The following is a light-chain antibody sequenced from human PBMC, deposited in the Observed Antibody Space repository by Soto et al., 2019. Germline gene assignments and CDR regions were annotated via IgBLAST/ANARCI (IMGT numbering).Light chain of an antibody. CDR2: KVS. CDR1: QSLVYSDGNTY. Sequence: MTHSPLSLPVTLGQPASISCRSSQSLVYSDGNTYLNWFQQRPGQSPRRLIYKVSNRDSGVPDRFSGSGSGTEFTLNISSLQAEDFAVYYCQHYNHWPRTFGGGTKVDIK. V-gene: IGKV2-30*01. J-gene: IGKJ4*01. CDR3: QHYNHWPRT.